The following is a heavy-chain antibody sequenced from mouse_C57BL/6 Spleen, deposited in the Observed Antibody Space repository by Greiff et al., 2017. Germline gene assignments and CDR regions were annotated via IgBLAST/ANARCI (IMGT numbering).Heavy chain of an antibody. CDR3: ARGDYYGSSPWFAY. CDR2: FYPRDGST. CDR1: GYTFTSYD. Sequence: QVQLQQSGPELVKPGASVKLSCKASGYTFTSYDINWVKQRPGQGLEWIGWFYPRDGSTKYNEKFQGKATLTVDTSSSTAYMELHSLTSEDSAVYFCARGDYYGSSPWFAYWGQGTLVTVSA. V-gene: IGHV1-85*01. D-gene: IGHD1-1*01. J-gene: IGHJ3*01.